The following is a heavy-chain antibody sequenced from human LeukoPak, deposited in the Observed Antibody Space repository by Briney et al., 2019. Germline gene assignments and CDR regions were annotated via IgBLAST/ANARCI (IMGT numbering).Heavy chain of an antibody. J-gene: IGHJ4*02. Sequence: GGSLRLSCAASGFIFSSSRMNWVRQAPGKGLEWVASIKQDGSEKSYADSVKGRFTISRDNARNSLDLQVNSPRAEDTGLYYCARTSTRDDYRYFDYWGQGTLVTVSS. CDR3: ARTSTRDDYRYFDY. D-gene: IGHD5-24*01. CDR2: IKQDGSEK. CDR1: GFIFSSSR. V-gene: IGHV3-7*04.